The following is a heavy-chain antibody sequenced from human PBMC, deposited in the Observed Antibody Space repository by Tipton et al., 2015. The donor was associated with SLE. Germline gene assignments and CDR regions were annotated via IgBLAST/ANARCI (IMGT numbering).Heavy chain of an antibody. Sequence: GLVKPSETLSLICTVSGDSISANSYHWGWVRQAPGKALEWVSIISGGSDITNYADSVKGRFTISRDNSNNTLYLQMNSLRPEDTAVYFCARVRRARGAFDIWGQGTIITVSS. CDR1: GDSISANSYH. V-gene: IGHV3-23*01. CDR3: ARVRRARGAFDI. J-gene: IGHJ3*02. D-gene: IGHD3-10*01. CDR2: ISGGSDIT.